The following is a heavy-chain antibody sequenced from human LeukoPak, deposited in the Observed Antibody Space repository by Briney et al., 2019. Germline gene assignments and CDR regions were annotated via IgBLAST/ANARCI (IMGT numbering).Heavy chain of an antibody. D-gene: IGHD3-10*01. Sequence: PSGTLSLTCAVSGASLGSSNWWSWVRQPPGKGLEWIGEVYHSGDTNYNPSLRSRVTISADRSNNQFSLRLNSVTAADTAVFYCARGEQRGSGTVHFDFWGQGILVTVSS. CDR3: ARGEQRGSGTVHFDF. V-gene: IGHV4-4*02. J-gene: IGHJ4*02. CDR1: GASLGSSNW. CDR2: VYHSGDT.